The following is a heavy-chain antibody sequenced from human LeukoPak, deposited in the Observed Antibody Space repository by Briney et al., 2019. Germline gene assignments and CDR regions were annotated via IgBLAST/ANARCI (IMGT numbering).Heavy chain of an antibody. V-gene: IGHV4-61*05. D-gene: IGHD3-10*01. CDR2: IYYSGST. CDR3: ATYSSAMVHY. CDR1: GGSISGSSYY. Sequence: SETLSLTCTVSGGSISGSSYYWGWIRQPPGKGLEWIGYIYYSGSTNYNPSLKSRVTISVDTSKNQFSLKLSSVTAADTAVYYCATYSSAMVHYWGQGTLVTVSS. J-gene: IGHJ4*02.